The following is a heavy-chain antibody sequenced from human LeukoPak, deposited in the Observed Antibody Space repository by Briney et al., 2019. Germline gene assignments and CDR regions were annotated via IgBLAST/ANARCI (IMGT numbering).Heavy chain of an antibody. V-gene: IGHV3-23*01. CDR3: AKAFYYVSS. Sequence: GGSLTLSCAASGFTFSSYAMSWVRQATGKGLEGVSAICGSGGSTYYPAYVKGRFTISRDNSKNTLYLQMNGLRAEDTAVYYCAKAFYYVSSWGQGTLVTVSS. CDR2: ICGSGGST. D-gene: IGHD3-22*01. J-gene: IGHJ4*02. CDR1: GFTFSSYA.